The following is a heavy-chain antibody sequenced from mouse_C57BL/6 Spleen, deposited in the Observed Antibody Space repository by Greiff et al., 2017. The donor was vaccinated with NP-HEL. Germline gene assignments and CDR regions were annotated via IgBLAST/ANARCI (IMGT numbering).Heavy chain of an antibody. CDR2: IYPRSGNT. CDR3: ASEDYDGYAMDY. J-gene: IGHJ4*01. D-gene: IGHD2-4*01. V-gene: IGHV1-81*01. CDR1: GYTFTSYG. Sequence: QVQLKESGAELARPGASVKLSCKASGYTFTSYGISWVKQRTGQGLEWIGEIYPRSGNTYYNEKFKGKATLTADKSSSTAYMELRSLTSEDSAVYFCASEDYDGYAMDYWGQGTSVTVSS.